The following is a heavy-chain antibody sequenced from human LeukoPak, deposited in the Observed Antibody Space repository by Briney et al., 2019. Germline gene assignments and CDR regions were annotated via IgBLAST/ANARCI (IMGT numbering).Heavy chain of an antibody. CDR3: AKSGYSTKGDFDY. CDR1: GFTFSSYA. V-gene: IGHV3-23*01. Sequence: GGSLRLFCAASGFTFSSYAMSWLPQAPGKGLEWVSAITGSCGSTYYADSEKRRFTISRDNSQNTLYVQMNILRAEDTAVYYCAKSGYSTKGDFDYWGQGTLVTVSS. CDR2: ITGSCGST. D-gene: IGHD6-13*01. J-gene: IGHJ4*02.